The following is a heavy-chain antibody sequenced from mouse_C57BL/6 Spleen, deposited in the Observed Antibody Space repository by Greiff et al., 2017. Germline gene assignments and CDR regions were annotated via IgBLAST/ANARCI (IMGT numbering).Heavy chain of an antibody. D-gene: IGHD2-3*01. V-gene: IGHV1-55*01. CDR3: AREVMVTTGYYYAMDY. Sequence: VQLQQSGAELVKPGASVKMSCKASGYTFTSYWITWVKQRPGQGLEWIGDLYPGSGSTNYNEKFKSKATLTADTSSSTAYMQLSSLTSEHSAVYYCAREVMVTTGYYYAMDYWGQGTSVTVSS. CDR2: LYPGSGST. CDR1: GYTFTSYW. J-gene: IGHJ4*01.